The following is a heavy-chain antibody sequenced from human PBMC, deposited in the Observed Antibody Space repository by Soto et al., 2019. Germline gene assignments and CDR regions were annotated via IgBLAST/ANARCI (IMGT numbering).Heavy chain of an antibody. CDR1: SGSMSSYY. Sequence: QVQLQESGPGLVKPSETLSLTCTVSSGSMSSYYWSWIRQPPGKGLEWIGYSYYSGSTNYNPSLKSRVTISVDTSKNQFSLKLSSVTAADTAVYYCARHGFPCRFLGISFDYWGQGAQVTVSS. J-gene: IGHJ4*02. CDR2: SYYSGST. D-gene: IGHD7-27*01. V-gene: IGHV4-59*08. CDR3: ARHGFPCRFLGISFDY.